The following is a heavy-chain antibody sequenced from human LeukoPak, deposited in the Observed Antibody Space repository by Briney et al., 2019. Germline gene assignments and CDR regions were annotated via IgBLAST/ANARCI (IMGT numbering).Heavy chain of an antibody. J-gene: IGHJ4*02. V-gene: IGHV5-10-1*01. CDR2: IDPSDSYT. Sequence: GESRRISCKGSGYSSTTYWISWVRQMSGKGLEWMGTIDPSDSYTKYSPTFQGHVTISADKSISTAYLKWSSLKASDTAAYYCARSLFDYDILTGHDYWGQGTLVTVSS. CDR1: GYSSTTYW. D-gene: IGHD3-9*01. CDR3: ARSLFDYDILTGHDY.